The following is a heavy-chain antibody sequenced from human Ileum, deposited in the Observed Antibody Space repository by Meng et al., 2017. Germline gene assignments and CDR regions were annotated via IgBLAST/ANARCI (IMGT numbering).Heavy chain of an antibody. V-gene: IGHV1-2*06. CDR3: VRSNIFGWNPRDH. CDR2: INPKSGAT. D-gene: IGHD3-3*02. Sequence: QVQLVRAGAEAKKPGASLKVSCKASGYTFTDYFVHWVRQAPGQGLEWMGRINPKSGATAYAQKFQGRVTVTSDTSISTAYLDLISLTSDDTALYYCVRSNIFGWNPRDHWGQGTLVTVSS. CDR1: GYTFTDYF. J-gene: IGHJ4*02.